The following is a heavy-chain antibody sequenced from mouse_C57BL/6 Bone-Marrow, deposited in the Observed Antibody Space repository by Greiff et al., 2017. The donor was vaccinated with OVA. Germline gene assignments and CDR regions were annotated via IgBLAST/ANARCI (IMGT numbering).Heavy chain of an antibody. CDR1: GYTFTDYE. Sequence: QVQLQQSGAELVRPGASVTLSCKASGYTFTDYEMHWVKQTPVHGLEWIGAIDPETGGTAYNQKFKGKAILTADKSSSTAYMELRSLTSEDSAVYYCTRGYSNYYAMDYGGQGTSVTGSS. J-gene: IGHJ4*01. CDR3: TRGYSNYYAMDY. CDR2: IDPETGGT. D-gene: IGHD2-5*01. V-gene: IGHV1-15*01.